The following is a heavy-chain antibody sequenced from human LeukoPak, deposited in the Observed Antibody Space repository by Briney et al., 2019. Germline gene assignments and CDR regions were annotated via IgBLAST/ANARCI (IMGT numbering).Heavy chain of an antibody. D-gene: IGHD6-19*01. J-gene: IGHJ4*02. CDR3: ARAEKAVTGTLDS. CDR1: VDSISNYY. Sequence: SETLSLTCTVSVDSISNYYWSWIRQSPGKELEWIGYMYNRGSTIYNPSLKSRVTISTDTSKNQFSLRLTSVTAADTAVYYCARAEKAVTGTLDSWGQGTLITVSS. CDR2: MYNRGST. V-gene: IGHV4-59*01.